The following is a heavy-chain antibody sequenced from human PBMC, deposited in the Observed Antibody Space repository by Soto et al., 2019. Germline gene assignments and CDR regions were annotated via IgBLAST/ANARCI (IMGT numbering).Heavy chain of an antibody. CDR3: ARDGDGRMTTNPYYYNGMDV. V-gene: IGHV4-61*08. Sequence: SETLSLTCTVSGGSISSGDYYWSWIRQPPGKGLEWIGYVFYTGRANYNASLKSRVSISLDTSNYQFSLKLSSVTAADTAVYYCARDGDGRMTTNPYYYNGMDVWGPGTTVTVSS. D-gene: IGHD4-4*01. J-gene: IGHJ6*02. CDR2: VFYTGRA. CDR1: GGSISSGDYY.